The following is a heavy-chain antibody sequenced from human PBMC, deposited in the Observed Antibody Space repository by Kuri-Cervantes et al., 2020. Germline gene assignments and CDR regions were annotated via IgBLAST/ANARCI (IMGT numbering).Heavy chain of an antibody. CDR1: GFTFSNYA. CDR3: ARGYSGYDSVFDY. V-gene: IGHV3-53*01. Sequence: GGSLRLSCAASGFTFSNYAMAWVRQAPGKGLEWVSVIYSGGSTYYADSVKGRFTISRDNSKNTLYLQMNSLRAEDTAVYYCARGYSGYDSVFDYWGQGTLVTVSS. D-gene: IGHD5-12*01. J-gene: IGHJ4*02. CDR2: IYSGGST.